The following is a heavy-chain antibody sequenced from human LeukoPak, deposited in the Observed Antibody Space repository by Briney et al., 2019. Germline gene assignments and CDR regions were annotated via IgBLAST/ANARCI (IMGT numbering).Heavy chain of an antibody. D-gene: IGHD3-3*01. CDR1: GFTFSDYY. J-gene: IGHJ6*03. V-gene: IGHV3-11*04. Sequence: GGSLRLSCAASGFTFSDYYMSWIRQAPGKGLEWVSYISSSGSTIYYADSVKGRFTISRNNAKNSLYLQMNSLRAEDTAVYYCARANYDFWSGYYYYYYYMDVWGKGTTVTVSS. CDR2: ISSSGSTI. CDR3: ARANYDFWSGYYYYYYYMDV.